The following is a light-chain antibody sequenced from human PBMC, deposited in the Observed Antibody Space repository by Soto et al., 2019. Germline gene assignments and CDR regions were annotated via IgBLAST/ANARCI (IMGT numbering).Light chain of an antibody. CDR1: SSDVGGYNY. CDR3: SSYTSSSTLVV. V-gene: IGLV2-14*01. J-gene: IGLJ2*01. Sequence: QSVLTQPASVSGSPGQSITISCTGTSSDVGGYNYVSWYQQHPGKAPKLMIYDVSNRPSGVSNRFSGTKSGNTASLTISGVQGEDEADYYCSSYTSSSTLVVFGGGTQLTVL. CDR2: DVS.